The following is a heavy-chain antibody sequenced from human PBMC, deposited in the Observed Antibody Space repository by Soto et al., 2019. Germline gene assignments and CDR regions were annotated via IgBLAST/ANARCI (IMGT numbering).Heavy chain of an antibody. D-gene: IGHD3-16*02. CDR2: ISAYNGNT. CDR1: GYTFTSYG. CDR3: ARVRPYDYVWGSYPAGVEV. V-gene: IGHV1-18*01. J-gene: IGHJ6*02. Sequence: GASVKVSCKASGYTFTSYGISWVRQAPGQGLEWMGWISAYNGNTNYAQTLQGRVTMTTDTSTSTAYMELRSLRSDDTAVYYCARVRPYDYVWGSYPAGVEVWGQGTTVTVSS.